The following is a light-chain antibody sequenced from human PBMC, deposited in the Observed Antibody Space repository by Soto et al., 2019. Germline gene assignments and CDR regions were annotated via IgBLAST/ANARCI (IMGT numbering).Light chain of an antibody. CDR1: QGISSA. Sequence: AIQFPQSPSSLSASVGDRVTITCRASQGISSALAWYQQRPGKTPKILIYDASTLQSGVPSRFRGSGSRTEFTLTISRLQPDDFSTYYCQQYNSYPQTFGQGTKVDIK. J-gene: IGKJ1*01. V-gene: IGKV1-13*02. CDR3: QQYNSYPQT. CDR2: DAS.